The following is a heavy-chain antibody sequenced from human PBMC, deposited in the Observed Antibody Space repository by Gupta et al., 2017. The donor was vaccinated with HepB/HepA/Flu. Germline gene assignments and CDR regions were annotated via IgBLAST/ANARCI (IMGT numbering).Heavy chain of an antibody. J-gene: IGHJ4*02. CDR1: GFTFSTYN. CDR3: ASTLAYCGGTSCYTFDY. Sequence: EVQLVESGGGLVQTGGSLRLSCAASGFTFSTYNMNWVSTAPGKGLEWVSYISRSSTTIYYADSMKGRFTISRDNAKNSLYLQMNSLRDEDTAVYYCASTLAYCGGTSCYTFDYWGQGTLVTVSS. D-gene: IGHD2-2*02. CDR2: ISRSSTTI. V-gene: IGHV3-48*02.